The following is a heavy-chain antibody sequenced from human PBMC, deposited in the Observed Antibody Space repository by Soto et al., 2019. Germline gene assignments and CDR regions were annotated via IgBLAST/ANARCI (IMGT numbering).Heavy chain of an antibody. Sequence: GGSLRLSCAASGFTFSSYGMHWVRQAPGKGLEWVAVISYDGSNKYYADSVKGRFTISRDNSKNTLYLQMNSLRAEDTAVYYCAKWYYDILTGYFYYYGMDVWGQGTTVTVSS. CDR2: ISYDGSNK. CDR1: GFTFSSYG. V-gene: IGHV3-30*18. J-gene: IGHJ6*02. CDR3: AKWYYDILTGYFYYYGMDV. D-gene: IGHD3-9*01.